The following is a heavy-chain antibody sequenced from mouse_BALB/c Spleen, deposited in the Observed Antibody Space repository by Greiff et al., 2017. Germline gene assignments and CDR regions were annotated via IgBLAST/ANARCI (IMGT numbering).Heavy chain of an antibody. Sequence: VKLVESGAELVRPGVSVKIYCKGSGYTFTDYAMHWVKQSHAKSLEWIGVISTYYGDASYNQKFKGKATMTVDKSSSTAYMELARLTSEDSAIYYCARGLDGYHAMDYWGQGTSVTVSS. V-gene: IGHV1S137*01. CDR1: GYTFTDYA. J-gene: IGHJ4*01. CDR2: ISTYYGDA. CDR3: ARGLDGYHAMDY. D-gene: IGHD2-3*01.